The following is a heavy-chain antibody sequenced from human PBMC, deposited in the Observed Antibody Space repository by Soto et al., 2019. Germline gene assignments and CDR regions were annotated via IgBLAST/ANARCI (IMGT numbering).Heavy chain of an antibody. J-gene: IGHJ6*02. CDR1: GFTFSSYA. V-gene: IGHV3-30-3*01. D-gene: IGHD1-26*01. Sequence: RRLSCAASGFTFSSYAMHWVRQAPGKGLEWVAVISYDGSNKYYADSVKGRFTISRDNSKNTLYLQMNSLRAEDTAVYYCARRGGGGYSGGYGMDVWGQGTTVTVSS. CDR3: ARRGGGGYSGGYGMDV. CDR2: ISYDGSNK.